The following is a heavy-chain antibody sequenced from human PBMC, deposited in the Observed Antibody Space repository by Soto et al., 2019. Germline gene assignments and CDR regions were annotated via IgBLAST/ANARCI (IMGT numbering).Heavy chain of an antibody. D-gene: IGHD3-10*01. CDR3: TRDWYGLGRN. CDR2: IYADGRT. V-gene: IGHV3-53*01. J-gene: IGHJ4*02. CDR1: GFSVIDKY. Sequence: EVQLVESGGGLIQPGGSLRLSCVVSGFSVIDKYLTWVRQAPGKGLECVSVIYADGRTYYTASVMGRFTLSRDNSKNTLYLQLNSLRVEDTAMYFCTRDWYGLGRNWGQGTLVSVSS.